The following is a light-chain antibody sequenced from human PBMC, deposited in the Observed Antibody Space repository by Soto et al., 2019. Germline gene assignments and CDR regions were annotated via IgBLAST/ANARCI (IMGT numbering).Light chain of an antibody. CDR1: NIGSES. CDR3: QVWDRSSDHVI. J-gene: IGLJ2*01. Sequence: SYELTQPPSVSVAPGKTARITCGGNNIGSESVHWFQQKPGQAPVLVIFYDRERPSGTPERISGSNSGNTATLTISRVEAGDEADYYCQVWDRSSDHVIFGGGTKLTVL. CDR2: YDR. V-gene: IGLV3-21*04.